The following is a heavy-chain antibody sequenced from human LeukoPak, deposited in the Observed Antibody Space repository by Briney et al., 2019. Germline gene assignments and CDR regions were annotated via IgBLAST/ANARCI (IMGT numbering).Heavy chain of an antibody. J-gene: IGHJ5*02. CDR1: GFTFGSYA. CDR2: ISYDGSNK. V-gene: IGHV3-30*01. Sequence: GGSLRLSCAASGFTFGSYAMHWVRQAPGKGLEWVAVISYDGSNKYYADSVKGRFTISRDNSKNTLYLQMNSLRAEDTAVYFCARGLDCSSTSCYTGWFDPWGQGTLVTVSS. CDR3: ARGLDCSSTSCYTGWFDP. D-gene: IGHD2-2*02.